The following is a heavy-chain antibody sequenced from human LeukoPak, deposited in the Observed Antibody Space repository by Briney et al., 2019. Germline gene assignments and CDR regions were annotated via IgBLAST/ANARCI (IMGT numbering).Heavy chain of an antibody. Sequence: GGSLRLSCAASGFTFDDYAMHWVRQAPGKGLEWVSGIYGKTGGVGYADSVKGRFTISRDNAKNSLYLQMNSLRAEDTAVYYCGRRLIVVPASAVDCWGQGTLVTVSS. CDR1: GFTFDDYA. CDR3: GRRLIVVPASAVDC. CDR2: IYGKTGGV. J-gene: IGHJ4*02. V-gene: IGHV3-9*01. D-gene: IGHD2-2*01.